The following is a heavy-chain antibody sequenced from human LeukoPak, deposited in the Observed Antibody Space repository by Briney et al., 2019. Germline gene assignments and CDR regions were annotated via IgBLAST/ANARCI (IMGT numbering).Heavy chain of an antibody. V-gene: IGHV3-15*01. CDR3: STSLWF. J-gene: IGHJ4*02. D-gene: IGHD3-10*01. Sequence: GGSLRLSCAASGFSFGSYWMSWVRQAPGKGLEWVGLIKTESNGGTTDYAAPVKGRFIISRDDSKATVYLQMNSLKTEDTAVYYCSTSLWFGGQGTLVTVSS. CDR1: GFSFGSYW. CDR2: IKTESNGGTT.